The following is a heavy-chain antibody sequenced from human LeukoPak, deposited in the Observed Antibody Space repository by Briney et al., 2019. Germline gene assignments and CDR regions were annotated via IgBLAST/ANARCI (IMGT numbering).Heavy chain of an antibody. J-gene: IGHJ4*02. CDR3: ARQYLGGSYRWTDY. V-gene: IGHV4-39*01. CDR1: GGSISSSSYY. CDR2: ISYSGSP. Sequence: SETLSLTCTVSGGSISSSSYYWGWIRQPPGKGLEWIGSISYSGSPYYNPSLKSRVTISVDTSKNQFSLKLSSVTAADTAVYYCARQYLGGSYRWTDYWGQGTLVTVSS. D-gene: IGHD1-26*01.